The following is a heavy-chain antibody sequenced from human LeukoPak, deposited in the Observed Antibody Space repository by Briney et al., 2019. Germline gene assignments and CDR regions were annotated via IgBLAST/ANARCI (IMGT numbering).Heavy chain of an antibody. J-gene: IGHJ3*02. CDR2: IYYSGST. V-gene: IGHV4-39*01. CDR1: GGSISSSSYY. Sequence: SETLSLTCTVSGGSISSSSYYWGWIRQPPGKGLEWIGSIYYSGSTYYNPSLKSRVTISVDTSKNQFSLKLSSVTAADTAVYYCARHLLYSAARPHAFDIWGQGTMVTVSS. D-gene: IGHD6-6*01. CDR3: ARHLLYSAARPHAFDI.